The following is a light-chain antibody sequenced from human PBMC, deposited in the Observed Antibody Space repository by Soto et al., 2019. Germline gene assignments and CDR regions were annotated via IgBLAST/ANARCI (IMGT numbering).Light chain of an antibody. CDR2: GAS. V-gene: IGKV3-20*01. Sequence: EIVLTQSPDTLSLSPGETATLSCRASQSLRATYVAWYQQRPGQAPRLLIYGASFRATGIPARFSGRGSGTDLTISLRRLEPEDVEVYYCQQYVTSPRTFGQGTKVDIK. CDR3: QQYVTSPRT. CDR1: QSLRATY. J-gene: IGKJ1*01.